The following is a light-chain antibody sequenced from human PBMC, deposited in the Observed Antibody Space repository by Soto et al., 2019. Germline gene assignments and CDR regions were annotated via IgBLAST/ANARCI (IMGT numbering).Light chain of an antibody. CDR2: GAS. J-gene: IGKJ1*01. V-gene: IGKV3-20*01. CDR1: QSVTSNY. CDR3: QRYGGPSWT. Sequence: EIVLTQSPGTLSSSPGERATLSCRASQSVTSNYLAWYQQKPGQAPRLLIFGASSRATGIPDKFSGSGSGTDFTLTISRLEPDDFAVYYCQRYGGPSWTFGQGTKVDIK.